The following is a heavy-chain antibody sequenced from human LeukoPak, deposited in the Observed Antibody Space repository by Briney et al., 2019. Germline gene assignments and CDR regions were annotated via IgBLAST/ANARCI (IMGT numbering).Heavy chain of an antibody. CDR2: IYYSGST. J-gene: IGHJ4*02. CDR3: ARVGPVWLTYYFDY. V-gene: IGHV4-39*07. D-gene: IGHD5-18*01. CDR1: GGSISSSSYH. Sequence: SETLSLTCTVSGGSISSSSYHWGWIRQPPGKGLEWIGSIYYSGSTYYNPSLKSRVTISVDTSKNQFSLKLSSVTAADTAVYYCARVGPVWLTYYFDYWGQGTLVTVSS.